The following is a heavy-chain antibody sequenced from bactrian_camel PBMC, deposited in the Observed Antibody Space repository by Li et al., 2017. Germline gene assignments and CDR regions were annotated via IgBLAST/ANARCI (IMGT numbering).Heavy chain of an antibody. Sequence: HVQLVESGGDSVQPGGSLTLSCKVSGYDISTYSLAWFRQHPSGNGRQGIAAVDSDGTTTYADSSKGRFTISRDSAKNTLDLEMNSLKPEDTAMYYCAATMGDYALGVPLSPGGCEESDFGWWGQGTQVTVS. CDR3: AATMGDYALGVPLSPGGCEESDFGW. V-gene: IGHV3S9*01. CDR1: GYDISTYS. CDR2: VDSDGTT. J-gene: IGHJ6*01. D-gene: IGHD5*01.